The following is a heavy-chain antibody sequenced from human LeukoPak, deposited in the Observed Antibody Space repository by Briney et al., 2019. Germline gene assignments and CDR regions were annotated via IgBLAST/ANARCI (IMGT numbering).Heavy chain of an antibody. Sequence: GASVKVSCKASGYTFTGYYMHWVRQAPGQGLEWMGMINPSGGTTGYAQKFQGRVTMTRDTSTSTVYMELRSLRSEDTAMYYCARRWVSYFDSWGQGTLVTVSS. CDR3: ARRWVSYFDS. J-gene: IGHJ4*02. CDR2: INPSGGTT. V-gene: IGHV1-46*01. D-gene: IGHD3-16*01. CDR1: GYTFTGYY.